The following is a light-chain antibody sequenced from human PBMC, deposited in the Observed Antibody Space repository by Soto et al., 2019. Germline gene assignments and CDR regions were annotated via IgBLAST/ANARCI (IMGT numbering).Light chain of an antibody. V-gene: IGKV3-11*01. J-gene: IGKJ5*01. CDR1: QSVSTY. CDR2: DAS. CDR3: QQRSNWPPSIT. Sequence: DIVLTQSPATLSLSPGERATLSCRASQSVSTYLAWYQQKPGQAPRLFIYDASNRATGIPARFSGSGSGTDFTLTISSLEPEDFAVYYCQQRSNWPPSITFGQGTRLE.